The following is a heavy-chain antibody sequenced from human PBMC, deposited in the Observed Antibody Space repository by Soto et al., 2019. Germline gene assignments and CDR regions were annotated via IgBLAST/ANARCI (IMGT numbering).Heavy chain of an antibody. J-gene: IGHJ6*02. V-gene: IGHV3-53*04. CDR3: ARDGPYYYASRMDV. CDR1: GIPVSSNY. CDR2: LHSGGDT. Sequence: EVQLVESGGGLVQPGGSLRLSCAACGIPVSSNYMTWVRQAPGKGLEWVSVLHSGGDTYYANSVKGRFTISRHDSTNTLFLQMNSLTPEDTAVYYCARDGPYYYASRMDVWGQGTTVTVS. D-gene: IGHD3-10*01.